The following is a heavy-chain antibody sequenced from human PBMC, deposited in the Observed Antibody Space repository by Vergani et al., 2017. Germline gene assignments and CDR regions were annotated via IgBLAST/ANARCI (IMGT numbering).Heavy chain of an antibody. Sequence: VQLVESGGGVVQPGRSLRLSCAASGFTFSSYGMHWVRQAPGKGLEWVAVIWYDGSNKYYADSVKGRFTISRDNSKNTLYLQMNSLRAEDTAVYYCARVATSLFNWNYAAFDIWGQGTMVTVSS. D-gene: IGHD1-7*01. CDR2: IWYDGSNK. V-gene: IGHV3-33*01. CDR1: GFTFSSYG. J-gene: IGHJ3*02. CDR3: ARVATSLFNWNYAAFDI.